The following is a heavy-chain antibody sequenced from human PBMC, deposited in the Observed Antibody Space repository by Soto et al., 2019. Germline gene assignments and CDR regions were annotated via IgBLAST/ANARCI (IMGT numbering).Heavy chain of an antibody. CDR1: GFTLRGYA. V-gene: IGHV3-64*01. CDR2: ISSNGVGT. D-gene: IGHD6-6*01. J-gene: IGHJ6*03. Sequence: GGFLRLSCAASGFTLRGYAMDWVRQAPGKGLEYVSGISSNGVGTYYANSVQGRFTISRDNSKNTVYLQMGSLRPEDMAVYYCARRARPDFYYMDVWGKGTTVTVSS. CDR3: ARRARPDFYYMDV.